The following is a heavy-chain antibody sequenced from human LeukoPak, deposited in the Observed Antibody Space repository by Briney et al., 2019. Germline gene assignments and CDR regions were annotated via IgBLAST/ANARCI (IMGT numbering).Heavy chain of an antibody. CDR2: ICVSGGST. Sequence: RGALRLSCAASGLTFRTYAMSWVRQAPGEGREWVSAICVSGGSTNCADYVKGRVTVSRDNSESTLYLQMNSLRAEDTAVYYCAKSSYYDSSGYYREYYFDYWGQGTLVTVSS. CDR3: AKSSYYDSSGYYREYYFDY. V-gene: IGHV3-23*01. J-gene: IGHJ4*02. D-gene: IGHD3-22*01. CDR1: GLTFRTYA.